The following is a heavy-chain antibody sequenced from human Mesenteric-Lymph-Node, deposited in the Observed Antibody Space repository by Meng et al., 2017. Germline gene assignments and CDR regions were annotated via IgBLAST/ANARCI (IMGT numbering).Heavy chain of an antibody. CDR2: ISGSGGST. D-gene: IGHD6-19*01. Sequence: GESLKISCAASGFTFSSYAMSWVRQAPGKGLEWVSAISGSGGSTYYADSVKGRFTISRDNSKNTMYLQMNSLRAEDTAVYYCAECSSGWPPCYFDYWGKETLVTVSS. V-gene: IGHV3-23*01. CDR3: AECSSGWPPCYFDY. CDR1: GFTFSSYA. J-gene: IGHJ4*02.